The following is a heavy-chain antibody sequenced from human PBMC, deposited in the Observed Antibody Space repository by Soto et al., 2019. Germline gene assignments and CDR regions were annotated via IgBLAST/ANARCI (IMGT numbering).Heavy chain of an antibody. D-gene: IGHD2-21*01. CDR2: INRDSTYM. J-gene: IGHJ6*02. CDR1: GFTLSDYS. CDR3: VRVHCTTELCSGLYFYYALDV. Sequence: EVQLVESGGGVMQPGGSLRLSCGASGFTLSDYSMNWVRQAPGKGLEFVSYINRDSTYMNYADSVKGRFTISRDNVKNSLYLQMNSLRDEDTALYYCVRVHCTTELCSGLYFYYALDVWGQGTTVTVSS. V-gene: IGHV3-48*02.